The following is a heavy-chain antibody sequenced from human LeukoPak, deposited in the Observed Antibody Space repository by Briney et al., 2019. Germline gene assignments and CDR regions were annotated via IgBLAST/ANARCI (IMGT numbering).Heavy chain of an antibody. J-gene: IGHJ6*04. CDR1: GFTFSSYW. CDR3: ARDRGIRYDYYYGMDV. Sequence: GGSLRLSCAASGFTFSSYWMSWVRQAPGKGLEWVSSISSSSSYIYYADSVKGRFTISRDNAKNSLYLQMNSLRAEDTAVYYCARDRGIRYDYYYGMDVWGKGTTVTVSS. V-gene: IGHV3-21*01. CDR2: ISSSSSYI. D-gene: IGHD5-12*01.